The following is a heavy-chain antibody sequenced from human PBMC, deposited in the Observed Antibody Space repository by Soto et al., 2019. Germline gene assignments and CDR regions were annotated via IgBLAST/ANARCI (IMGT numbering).Heavy chain of an antibody. D-gene: IGHD6-19*01. J-gene: IGHJ4*02. CDR2: IYHSGST. V-gene: IGHV4-30-2*01. CDR1: GGSISSGGYS. Sequence: QLQLQESGSGLVKPSQTLSLTCAVSGGSISSGGYSWSWIRQPPGKGLEWIGYIYHSGSTYYNPYLKRRVTIAVDRSKNQFSLKRSSVTAADTAVYYCAKAGGLGAVAADYWGQGTLVTVSS. CDR3: AKAGGLGAVAADY.